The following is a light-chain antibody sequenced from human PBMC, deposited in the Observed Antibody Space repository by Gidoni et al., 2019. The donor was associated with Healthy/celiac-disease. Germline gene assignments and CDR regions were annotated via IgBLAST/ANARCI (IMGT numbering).Light chain of an antibody. J-gene: IGKJ1*01. Sequence: DILMTQSPSSLSASVGDRVTITCRASQSISSYLNWYQQKPGKAPKLLIDAASSLQSGGPSRFSGSGSGTDFTLTISSLQPEDFATYYCQQSYSTPQTFGQGTKVEIK. CDR2: AAS. V-gene: IGKV1-39*01. CDR1: QSISSY. CDR3: QQSYSTPQT.